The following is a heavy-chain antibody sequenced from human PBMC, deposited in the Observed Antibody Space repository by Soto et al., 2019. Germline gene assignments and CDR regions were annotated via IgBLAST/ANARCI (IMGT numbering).Heavy chain of an antibody. CDR3: AKDNCISTSCYRLYNWFDP. V-gene: IGHV3-74*01. Sequence: PGGSLRLSCAASGFTFSGFYMHWVRQVPGKGLVWVSRIGSDGSSADYADSVKGRFTISRDNSKNTLYLQMNNLRAEDTAVYYCAKDNCISTSCYRLYNWFDPWGQGTLVTVSS. J-gene: IGHJ5*02. D-gene: IGHD2-2*01. CDR2: IGSDGSSA. CDR1: GFTFSGFY.